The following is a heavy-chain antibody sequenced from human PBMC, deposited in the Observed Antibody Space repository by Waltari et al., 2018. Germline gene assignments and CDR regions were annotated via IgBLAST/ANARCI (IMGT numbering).Heavy chain of an antibody. J-gene: IGHJ3*02. CDR2: IYTSGST. Sequence: QVQLQESGPGLVKPSQTLSLTCTVSGGSISSGSSYWSWLRQPAGKGLEWIGYIYTSGSTNYNPSLKSRVTISVDTSKNQFSLKLSSVTAADTAVYYCARHLGGLLPDAFDIWGQGTMVTVSS. CDR1: GGSISSGSSY. CDR3: ARHLGGLLPDAFDI. D-gene: IGHD1-26*01. V-gene: IGHV4-61*09.